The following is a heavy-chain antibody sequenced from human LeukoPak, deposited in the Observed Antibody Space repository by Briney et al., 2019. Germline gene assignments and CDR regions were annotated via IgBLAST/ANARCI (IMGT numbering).Heavy chain of an antibody. J-gene: IGHJ4*02. V-gene: IGHV4-38-2*02. Sequence: SQTLSLTCTVSGGPVSSGYYWGWIRQPPGKGLEWIGSMYHSGTTYYNPSLKSRVTLSVDTSKNQFSLKLSSVTAADTAVYYCAGQYTGYDAFDYWGQGTLVTVSS. D-gene: IGHD5-12*01. CDR2: MYHSGTT. CDR3: AGQYTGYDAFDY. CDR1: GGPVSSGYY.